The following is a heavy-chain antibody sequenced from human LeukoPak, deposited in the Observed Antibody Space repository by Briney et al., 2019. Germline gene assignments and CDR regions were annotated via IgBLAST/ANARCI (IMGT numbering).Heavy chain of an antibody. CDR2: ISGYNTYT. V-gene: IGHV1-18*01. Sequence: ASVKVSCKASNNTLSNNGITWVRRAPGQGLEWMGWISGYNTYTTYAQKFQDRVTMTKDTSTNTAYMEMRSLRSDDTAIYYCARVRLVWGMETFDLWGQGTMVTVSS. CDR3: ARVRLVWGMETFDL. CDR1: NNTLSNNG. J-gene: IGHJ3*01. D-gene: IGHD7-27*01.